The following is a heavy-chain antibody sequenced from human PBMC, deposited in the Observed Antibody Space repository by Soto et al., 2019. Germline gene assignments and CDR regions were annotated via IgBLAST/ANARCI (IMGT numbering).Heavy chain of an antibody. Sequence: SETLCVTCTVAGGSISGYYWSWIRQTPGKGLEWVGYIYYSGSTNYNPSLKSRVTISVDTSKNQFSLKLSSVTAADTAVYYCARSPAGGDYGSAFDIWGQGTMVTVSS. J-gene: IGHJ3*02. D-gene: IGHD4-17*01. CDR1: GGSISGYY. V-gene: IGHV4-59*01. CDR3: ARSPAGGDYGSAFDI. CDR2: IYYSGST.